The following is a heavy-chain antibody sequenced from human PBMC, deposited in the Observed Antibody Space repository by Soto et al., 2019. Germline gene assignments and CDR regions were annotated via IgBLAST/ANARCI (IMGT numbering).Heavy chain of an antibody. CDR3: ARLSRTVTLIRY. CDR2: IYSGGST. D-gene: IGHD4-4*01. CDR1: GFTVSSNY. Sequence: LRLSCAASGFTVSSNYMSWVRQAPGKGLEWVSVIYSGGSTYYADSVKGRFTISRDNSKNTLYLQMNSLRAEDTAVYYCARLSRTVTLIRYWGQGTLVTVSS. J-gene: IGHJ4*02. V-gene: IGHV3-53*01.